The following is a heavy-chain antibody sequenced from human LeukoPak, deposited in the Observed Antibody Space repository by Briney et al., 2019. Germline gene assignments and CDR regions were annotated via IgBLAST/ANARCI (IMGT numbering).Heavy chain of an antibody. CDR1: GYTLTGYY. CDR3: ASPVTYCSGGSCSWIDAFDI. D-gene: IGHD2-15*01. V-gene: IGHV1-2*02. J-gene: IGHJ3*02. Sequence: GASVKVSCKASGYTLTGYYMHWVRQAPGQGLEWMGWINPNSGGTNYAQKFQGRVTMTRDTSISTAYMELSRLRSDDTAVYYCASPVTYCSGGSCSWIDAFDIWGQGTMVTVSS. CDR2: INPNSGGT.